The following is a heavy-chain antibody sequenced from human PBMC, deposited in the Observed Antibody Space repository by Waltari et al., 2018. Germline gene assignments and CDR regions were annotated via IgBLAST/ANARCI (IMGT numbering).Heavy chain of an antibody. Sequence: QVQLVQSGAEVKKPGSSVKVSCKASGGTFSCYAIRWVRHAPGQGLEWMGGIIPIFGTANYAQKFQGRVTITADESTSKAYMELSSLRSEDTAVYYCARDRYGGKYYYYGMDVWGQGTTVTVSS. D-gene: IGHD4-17*01. J-gene: IGHJ6*02. V-gene: IGHV1-69*01. CDR2: IIPIFGTA. CDR3: ARDRYGGKYYYYGMDV. CDR1: GGTFSCYA.